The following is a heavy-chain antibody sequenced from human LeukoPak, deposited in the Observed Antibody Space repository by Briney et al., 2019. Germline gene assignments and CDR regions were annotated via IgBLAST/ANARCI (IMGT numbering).Heavy chain of an antibody. D-gene: IGHD2-15*01. CDR2: IYYSGST. V-gene: IGHV4-30-4*01. Sequence: SSETLSLTCTVSGGSISSGDYYWSWIRQPPGKGLEWIGYIYYSGSTYYNPSLKSRVTISVDTSKNQFSLKLSSVTAADTAVYYCARADTPPYCSGGSCYSMVQYYFDYWGQGTLVTVSS. CDR3: ARADTPPYCSGGSCYSMVQYYFDY. CDR1: GGSISSGDYY. J-gene: IGHJ4*02.